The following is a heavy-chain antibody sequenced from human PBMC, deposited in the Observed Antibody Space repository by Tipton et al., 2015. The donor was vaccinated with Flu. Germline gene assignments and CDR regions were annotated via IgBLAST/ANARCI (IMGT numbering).Heavy chain of an antibody. CDR1: GGSISSYY. J-gene: IGHJ6*02. Sequence: GLVKPSETLSLTCTVSGGSISSYYWSWIRQPAGKGLEWIGRIYTSGSTDYNPSLKSRVTMSVDTSKNQFSLKLSSVTAADTAVYYCAREGPCNTSCYYYYYGMDVWGQGTTVTVSS. CDR2: IYTSGST. V-gene: IGHV4-4*07. CDR3: AREGPCNTSCYYYYYGMDV. D-gene: IGHD2-2*01.